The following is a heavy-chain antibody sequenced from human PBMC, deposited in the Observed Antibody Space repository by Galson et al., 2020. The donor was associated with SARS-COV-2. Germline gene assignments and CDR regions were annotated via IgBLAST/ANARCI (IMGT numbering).Heavy chain of an antibody. V-gene: IGHV4-31*03. J-gene: IGHJ6*02. CDR3: ARDNGEIVVVPAAPSRKYYYYYGMDV. Sequence: SETLSLTCTVSGGSISSGGYYWSWIRQHPGKGLEWIGYIYYSGSTYYNPSLKSRVTISVDTSKNQFSLKLSSVTAADTAVYYCARDNGEIVVVPAAPSRKYYYYYGMDVWGQGTTVTVSS. D-gene: IGHD2-2*01. CDR1: GGSISSGGYY. CDR2: IYYSGST.